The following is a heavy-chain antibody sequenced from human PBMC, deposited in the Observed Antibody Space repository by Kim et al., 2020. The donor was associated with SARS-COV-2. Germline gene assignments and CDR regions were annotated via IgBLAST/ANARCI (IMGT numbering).Heavy chain of an antibody. Sequence: GGSLRLSCATSGFTFSAYDMNWVRQAPGKGLEWLSFITKTTSAIYYADSVKGRFTTSRDNGKNSLYLQMSSLTDEDTAVYFCVRDRWGGAFDIWDQGTLVTVSS. CDR3: VRDRWGGAFDI. CDR2: ITKTTSAI. CDR1: GFTFSAYD. J-gene: IGHJ3*02. V-gene: IGHV3-48*02. D-gene: IGHD3-16*01.